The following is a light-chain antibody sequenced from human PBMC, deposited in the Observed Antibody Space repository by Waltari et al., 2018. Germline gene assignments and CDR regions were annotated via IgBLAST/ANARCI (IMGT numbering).Light chain of an antibody. CDR2: GAS. V-gene: IGKV3-20*01. Sequence: EIVLTQYPGTLSLSPGARANLPCRASQSIGRYLVWYQQKPGQAPRLLIYGASSRAAGIPDRFSGSGSGTDFSLTISRLEPEDFAVYYCQNHERLPAVFGQGTKVEIK. CDR1: QSIGRY. J-gene: IGKJ1*01. CDR3: QNHERLPAV.